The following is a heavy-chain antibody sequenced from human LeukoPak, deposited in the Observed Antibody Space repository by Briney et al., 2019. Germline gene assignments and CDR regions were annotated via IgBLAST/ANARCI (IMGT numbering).Heavy chain of an antibody. V-gene: IGHV3-23*01. D-gene: IGHD3-10*02. CDR2: ISFGGDRT. J-gene: IGHJ6*04. CDR1: GFIFSNYV. Sequence: GGSLRLSCAASGFIFSNYVMTWVRLAPGRGLEGVSSISFGGDRTYYADSVKGRSTISRDNSRNTLYLQMSGLRVEDTAVYYCAKIRVPQLSSYYYGMDVWGKGTTVTVSS. CDR3: AKIRVPQLSSYYYGMDV.